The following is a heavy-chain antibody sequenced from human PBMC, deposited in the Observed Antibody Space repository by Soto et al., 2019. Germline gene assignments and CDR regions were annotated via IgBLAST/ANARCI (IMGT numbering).Heavy chain of an antibody. CDR1: GFTFSSYW. V-gene: IGHV3-7*03. CDR2: IKQDGSEK. D-gene: IGHD3-3*01. J-gene: IGHJ6*02. CDR3: ARVRITIFGVVNGMDV. Sequence: EVQLVESGGGLVQPGGSLRLSCAASGFTFSSYWMSWVRQAPGKGLEWVANIKQDGSEKYYVDSVKGRFTISRDSAKNSLYLQMNSLRAEDTAVYYCARVRITIFGVVNGMDVWGQGTTVTVSS.